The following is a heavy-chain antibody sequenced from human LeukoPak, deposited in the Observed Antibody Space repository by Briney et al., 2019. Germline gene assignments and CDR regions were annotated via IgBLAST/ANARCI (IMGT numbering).Heavy chain of an antibody. CDR1: GFTFSSYY. Sequence: PGGSLRLSCAASGFTFSSYYIHWVRPAPGKGLEWVSRINGDGSSTRYADSVKGRFTISRDNAKNTVYLQMNSLRVEDTAVYSCARGLYCSGINCYNGMDVWGKGTTVTVSS. J-gene: IGHJ6*04. CDR3: ARGLYCSGINCYNGMDV. D-gene: IGHD2-15*01. CDR2: INGDGSST. V-gene: IGHV3-74*01.